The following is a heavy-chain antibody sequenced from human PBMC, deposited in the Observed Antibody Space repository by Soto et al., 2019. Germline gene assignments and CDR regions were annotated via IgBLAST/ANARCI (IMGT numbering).Heavy chain of an antibody. CDR1: GFTFSDYY. Sequence: QVQLVESGGGLVKPGGSLRLSCAASGFTFSDYYMSWIRQAPGKGLEWVSYISSSGSTIYYADSVKGRFTISRDNAKNPLCLKMNSLRAEDTAGYYGERGGYNSVHFDYWGQGPLVTVSS. D-gene: IGHD5-12*01. J-gene: IGHJ4*02. CDR3: ERGGYNSVHFDY. CDR2: ISSSGSTI. V-gene: IGHV3-11*04.